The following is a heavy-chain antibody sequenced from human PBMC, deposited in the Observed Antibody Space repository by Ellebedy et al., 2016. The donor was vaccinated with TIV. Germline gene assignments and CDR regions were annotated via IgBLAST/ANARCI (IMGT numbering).Heavy chain of an antibody. CDR2: IIPIFGTA. D-gene: IGHD4-17*01. V-gene: IGHV1-69*13. CDR1: GGTFSSYA. Sequence: SVKVSCXASGGTFSSYAISWVRQAPGQGLEWMGGIIPIFGTANYAQKFQGRVTITADESTSTAYMELSSLRSEDTAVYYCARAGYGDYYFDYWGQGTLVTVSS. J-gene: IGHJ4*02. CDR3: ARAGYGDYYFDY.